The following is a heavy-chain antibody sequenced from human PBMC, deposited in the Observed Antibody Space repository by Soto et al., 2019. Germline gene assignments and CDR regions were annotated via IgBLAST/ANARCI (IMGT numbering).Heavy chain of an antibody. CDR1: GGSISGDYY. CDR3: ARGGYNDSRGYDY. V-gene: IGHV4-31*03. J-gene: IGHJ4*02. Sequence: QVQLQESGPGLVKPSQTLSLTCTVSGGSISGDYYWSWIRQHPGKGREWIGYIHYSGDTYYNPSLKSRVTMSIDTSKNQFSLNLSSVTAADTAVYFCARGGYNDSRGYDYWGQGTLVTVSS. CDR2: IHYSGDT. D-gene: IGHD5-12*01.